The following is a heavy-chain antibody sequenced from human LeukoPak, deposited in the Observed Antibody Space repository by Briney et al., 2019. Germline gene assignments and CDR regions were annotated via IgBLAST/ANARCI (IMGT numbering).Heavy chain of an antibody. CDR1: GFTFSSYW. J-gene: IGHJ3*02. V-gene: IGHV3-21*01. Sequence: PGGSLRLSCAASGFTFSSYWMSWVRQAPGKGLEWVSSISSSSSYIYYADSVKGRFTISRDNAKNSLYLQMNSLRAEDTAVYYCARYSSSWFYHAFDIWGQGTMVTVSS. D-gene: IGHD6-13*01. CDR3: ARYSSSWFYHAFDI. CDR2: ISSSSSYI.